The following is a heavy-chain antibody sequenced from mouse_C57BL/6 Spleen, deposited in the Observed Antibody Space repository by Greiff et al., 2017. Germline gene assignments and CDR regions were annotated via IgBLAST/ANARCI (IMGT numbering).Heavy chain of an antibody. CDR2: ISYDGSN. D-gene: IGHD4-1*01. J-gene: IGHJ3*01. V-gene: IGHV3-6*01. CDR1: GYSITSGYY. Sequence: EVQRVESGPGLVKPSQSLSLTCSVTGYSITSGYYWNWIRQFPGNKLEWMGYISYDGSNNYNPSLKNRISITRDTSKNQFFLKLNSVTTEDTATYYCARDGDWDGAYWGQGTLVTVSA. CDR3: ARDGDWDGAY.